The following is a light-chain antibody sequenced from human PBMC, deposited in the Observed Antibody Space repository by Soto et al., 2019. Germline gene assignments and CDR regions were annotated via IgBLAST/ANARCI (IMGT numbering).Light chain of an antibody. V-gene: IGKV1-6*01. CDR2: AAS. CDR1: QDIKND. J-gene: IGKJ1*01. Sequence: AIQVTQAPSSLSASVTDRVTITCRASQDIKNDLGWYQQKPGKAPELLIYAASSLQSGVPSRFSGSGSGTHFTLTISSLQPEDVATYYCLHDYSFPWTFGQGTKVDIK. CDR3: LHDYSFPWT.